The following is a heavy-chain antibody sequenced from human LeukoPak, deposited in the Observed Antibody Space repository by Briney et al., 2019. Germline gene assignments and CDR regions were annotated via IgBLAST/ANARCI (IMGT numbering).Heavy chain of an antibody. J-gene: IGHJ4*02. D-gene: IGHD6-13*01. Sequence: ASVKVSCKASGYTFSSYGISWVRQAPGQGLEWMGWISGNNGNTNYAQKVQGRVTMTTDTSTSTASMELRSLRSDDTAVYYCARGRAAGTFWLDYWGQGTLVTVSS. CDR3: ARGRAAGTFWLDY. CDR1: GYTFSSYG. CDR2: ISGNNGNT. V-gene: IGHV1-18*01.